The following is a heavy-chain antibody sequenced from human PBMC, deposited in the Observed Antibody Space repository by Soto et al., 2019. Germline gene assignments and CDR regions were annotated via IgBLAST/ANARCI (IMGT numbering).Heavy chain of an antibody. D-gene: IGHD2-2*01. Sequence: QVQLVESGGGVVQPGRSLRLSCAASGFTFSNYAMHWVRQAPGKGLGWVAVVSFDGSNSYYADSVKGRFTISRDNSKNTLFLQMNSLRPEDTAVYFCARPIVPAIQNHPYYYYGLDVWGQGTTVTVSS. V-gene: IGHV3-30-3*01. CDR1: GFTFSNYA. J-gene: IGHJ6*02. CDR3: ARPIVPAIQNHPYYYYGLDV. CDR2: VSFDGSNS.